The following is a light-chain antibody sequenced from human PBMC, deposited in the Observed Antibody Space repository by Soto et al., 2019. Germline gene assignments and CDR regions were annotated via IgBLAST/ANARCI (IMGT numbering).Light chain of an antibody. CDR1: QTIARY. V-gene: IGKV1-39*01. J-gene: IGKJ1*01. Sequence: DIQMTQSPSPLSASVGDRIIITCRASQTIARYINWFQQKSGQPPKLLVYAASTLRHGVPSRFSASGSGSHFTLTINSLQPEDLETYYCQQSYNAPFKFGLGTKLEI. CDR3: QQSYNAPFK. CDR2: AAS.